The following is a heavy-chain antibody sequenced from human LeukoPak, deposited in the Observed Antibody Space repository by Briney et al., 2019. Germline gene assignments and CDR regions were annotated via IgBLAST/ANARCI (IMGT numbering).Heavy chain of an antibody. CDR2: ISAYNGNT. CDR1: GYTFTSYG. D-gene: IGHD5-18*01. V-gene: IGHV1-18*01. CDR3: ARDVDTSMAYYFDC. J-gene: IGHJ4*02. Sequence: ASVKVSCKASGYTFTSYGISWVRQAPGQGLGWMGWISAYNGNTNYAQRVQGRVTMTTGTSTSTAYMELRSLRSDDTAVYYCARDVDTSMAYYFDCWGQGTLVTVSS.